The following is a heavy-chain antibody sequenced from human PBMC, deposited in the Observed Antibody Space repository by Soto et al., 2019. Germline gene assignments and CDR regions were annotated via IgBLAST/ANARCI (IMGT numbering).Heavy chain of an antibody. Sequence: QVQLVQSGAEVKTPGASVKVSCETSGYTITGYYIHWVRQAPGQGLEWMGWINPHTGVTNYAQNFQGWVTMTRDTSISTVYMEMTRLKSDDTAVYYCVRDSGGVAGTLDPWGQGTLVTVSS. V-gene: IGHV1-2*04. CDR2: INPHTGVT. CDR3: VRDSGGVAGTLDP. J-gene: IGHJ5*02. D-gene: IGHD6-19*01. CDR1: GYTITGYY.